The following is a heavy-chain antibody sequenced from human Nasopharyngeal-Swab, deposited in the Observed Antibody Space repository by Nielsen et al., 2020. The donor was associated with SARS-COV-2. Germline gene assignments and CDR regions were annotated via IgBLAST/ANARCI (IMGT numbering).Heavy chain of an antibody. Sequence: ASVKVSCKVSGYTLTVLPIHWVRQAPGKGLDWMGTVVPEDGEPIYVQNFQGRVTMTEDTSTYTAYLELSSLRSEDTAVYYCASEGSGVFGVVIYAFDIWGPGTLVTVSS. CDR2: VVPEDGEP. CDR1: GYTLTVLP. D-gene: IGHD3-3*01. CDR3: ASEGSGVFGVVIYAFDI. V-gene: IGHV1-24*01. J-gene: IGHJ3*02.